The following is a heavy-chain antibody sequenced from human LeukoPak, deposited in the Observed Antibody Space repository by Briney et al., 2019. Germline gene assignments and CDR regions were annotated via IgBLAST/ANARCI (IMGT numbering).Heavy chain of an antibody. CDR3: ARGGPAAANDY. CDR1: GGSFSGYY. CDR2: INHSGST. J-gene: IGHJ4*02. D-gene: IGHD2-2*01. V-gene: IGHV4-34*01. Sequence: SETLSLXCAVYGGSFSGYYWSWIRQPPGKGLEWIGEINHSGSTNYNPSLKSRVTISVDTSKNQFSLKLSSVTAADTAVYYCARGGPAAANDYWGQGTLVTVSS.